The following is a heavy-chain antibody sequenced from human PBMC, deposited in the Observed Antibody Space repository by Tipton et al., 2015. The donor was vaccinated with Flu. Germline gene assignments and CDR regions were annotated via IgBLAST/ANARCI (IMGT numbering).Heavy chain of an antibody. J-gene: IGHJ4*02. CDR1: GGSISSGSYY. Sequence: TLPLTCTVSGGSISSGSYYWSWIRQPAGKGLEWIGRIYTSGSTNYNPSLKSRVTISVDTSKNQFSLKLSSVTAADTAVYYCARVENYYDSSGYSDDYWGQGTLVTVSS. D-gene: IGHD3-22*01. CDR2: IYTSGST. CDR3: ARVENYYDSSGYSDDY. V-gene: IGHV4-61*02.